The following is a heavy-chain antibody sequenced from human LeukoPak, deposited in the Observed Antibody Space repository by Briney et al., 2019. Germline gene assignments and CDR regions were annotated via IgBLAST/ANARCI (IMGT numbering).Heavy chain of an antibody. CDR2: ISGSGGST. D-gene: IGHD4-17*01. CDR3: ASRDNNGDYYFDS. V-gene: IGHV3-23*01. Sequence: GGSLRLSCAASGFTISSCAMTWVRQAPGKGLECVSAISGSGGSTSYADSVKGRFTISRDNSKNTLYLQMNSLRAEDTAVYYCASRDNNGDYYFDSWGQGTLVTVSS. CDR1: GFTISSCA. J-gene: IGHJ4*02.